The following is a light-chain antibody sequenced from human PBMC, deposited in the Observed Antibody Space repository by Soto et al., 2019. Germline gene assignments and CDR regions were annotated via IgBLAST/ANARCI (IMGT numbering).Light chain of an antibody. CDR2: DVS. CDR1: SSDVGGYNY. Sequence: QSALTQPASVSGSPGQSITISCTGTSSDVGGYNYVSWYQHHPGKASKLMIYDVSNRPSGVSNRFSGSKSGNTDSLTISGLQAEDEADYYCSSYTSDSTRDVVFGGGTKLTVL. CDR3: SSYTSDSTRDVV. J-gene: IGLJ2*01. V-gene: IGLV2-14*03.